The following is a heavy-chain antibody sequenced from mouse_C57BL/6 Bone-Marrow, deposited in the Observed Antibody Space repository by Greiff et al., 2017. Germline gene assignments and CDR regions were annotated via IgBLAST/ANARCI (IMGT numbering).Heavy chain of an antibody. D-gene: IGHD6-1*01. CDR1: GYTFTSYW. Sequence: VQLQQSGTVLARPGASVKMSCKTSGYTFTSYWMHWVNQRPGQGLEWIGAIYPGNSDTSYNQKFKGKAKLTAVTSASTAYMELSSLTTEDSAVYYCTMPPYYAMDYWGQGTSVTVSS. CDR2: IYPGNSDT. V-gene: IGHV1-5*01. CDR3: TMPPYYAMDY. J-gene: IGHJ4*01.